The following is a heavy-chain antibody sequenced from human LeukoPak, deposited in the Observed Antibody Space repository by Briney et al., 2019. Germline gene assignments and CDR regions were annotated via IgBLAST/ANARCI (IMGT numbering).Heavy chain of an antibody. CDR1: GFTLSSHC. D-gene: IGHD1-20*01. J-gene: IGHJ5*02. V-gene: IGHV3-7*01. CDR3: AKLRVVTGNRWFVP. CDR2: IRQDGGEK. Sequence: GGSLRLSCAASGFTLSSHCMSWVRQAPGKGLEWVANIRQDGGEKYYVDSVRGGFTISTDNAKNSLYLQMNSPTAENTAVYFCAKLRVVTGNRWFVPWGQGTLVTVSS.